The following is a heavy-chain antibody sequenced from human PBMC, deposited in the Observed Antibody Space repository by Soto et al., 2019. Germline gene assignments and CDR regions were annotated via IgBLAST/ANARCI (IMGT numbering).Heavy chain of an antibody. CDR3: ARGTRIQLWSSFDY. D-gene: IGHD5-18*01. CDR1: GYTFTSYA. Sequence: QVQLVQSGAEVKKPGASVKVSCKASGYTFTSYAMHWVRQAPGQRLERMGWINAGNGNTKYSQKFQGRVTITRDTSASTAYMELSSLRSEDTAVYYCARGTRIQLWSSFDYWGQGTLVTVSS. V-gene: IGHV1-3*01. J-gene: IGHJ4*02. CDR2: INAGNGNT.